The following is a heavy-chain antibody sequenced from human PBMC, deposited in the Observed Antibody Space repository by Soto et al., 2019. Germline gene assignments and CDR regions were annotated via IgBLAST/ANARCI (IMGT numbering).Heavy chain of an antibody. Sequence: GESLKISCKGSGYKFNIYWIGWVRQMPGKGLEWMGIIYPGDSDTRYSPSFQGQVTISADRSFSTAYLQWSSLKASDTAMYYCAIRWGDYYASSPYYFDHFDIWGQGTMVTVSS. CDR1: GYKFNIYW. D-gene: IGHD3-22*01. CDR3: AIRWGDYYASSPYYFDHFDI. J-gene: IGHJ3*02. V-gene: IGHV5-51*01. CDR2: IYPGDSDT.